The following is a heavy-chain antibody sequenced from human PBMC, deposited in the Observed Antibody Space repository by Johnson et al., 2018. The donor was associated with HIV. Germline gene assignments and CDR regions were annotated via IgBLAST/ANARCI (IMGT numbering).Heavy chain of an antibody. CDR3: AQEKSSGWSFHAFDI. J-gene: IGHJ3*02. CDR1: GFTFSTYG. D-gene: IGHD6-19*01. V-gene: IGHV3-30*02. Sequence: QVQLVESGGGVVQPGRSLRLSCAASGFTFSTYGMHWVRQAPGKGLEWVAFIRYDGSNKYDADSVKGRFTISRDNSRNTLYLQMNSLRVEDTAMYYWAQEKSSGWSFHAFDIWGQGTVVTVSS. CDR2: IRYDGSNK.